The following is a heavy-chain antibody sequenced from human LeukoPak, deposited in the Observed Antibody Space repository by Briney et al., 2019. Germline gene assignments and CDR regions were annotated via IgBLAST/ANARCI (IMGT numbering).Heavy chain of an antibody. V-gene: IGHV3-30*18. CDR1: GFPFSSYG. CDR2: ISYDGSNK. Sequence: GRSLRLSCAASGFPFSSYGMHWVRQAPGKGLEWVAVISYDGSNKYYADSVKGRFTISRDNSKNTLYLQMNSLRAEDTAVYYCAKDTTNKHYYGSGSYYSMGYYFHYWGQGTLVTVSS. CDR3: AKDTTNKHYYGSGSYYSMGYYFHY. J-gene: IGHJ4*02. D-gene: IGHD3-10*01.